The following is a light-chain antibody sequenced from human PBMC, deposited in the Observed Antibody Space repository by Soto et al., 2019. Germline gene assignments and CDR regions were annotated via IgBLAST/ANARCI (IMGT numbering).Light chain of an antibody. Sequence: QSALTQPPSASGSPGQSVTISCTGTSSDVGGYNYVSWYQQHPGKVPKLMVYEVNKRPSGVPDRFSGSKSGNTASLTVSRLQAEDEGDYYCTSYAGGNNVFGTGTKLTVL. V-gene: IGLV2-8*01. CDR3: TSYAGGNNV. CDR1: SSDVGGYNY. J-gene: IGLJ1*01. CDR2: EVN.